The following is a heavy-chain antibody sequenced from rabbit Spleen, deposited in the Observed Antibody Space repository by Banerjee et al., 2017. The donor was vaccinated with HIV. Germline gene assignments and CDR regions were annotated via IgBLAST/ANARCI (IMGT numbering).Heavy chain of an antibody. CDR2: IYVGSSGST. D-gene: IGHD1-1*01. CDR3: ARGASGGVIGL. Sequence: QSLEESGGGLVKPGASLTLTCKASGFSFSSGYDMCWVRQAPGKGLEWIACIYVGSSGSTYYATWAKGRFTISKTSSTTVTLQMTSLTAADTATYFCARGASGGVIGLWGPGTLVTVS. CDR1: GFSFSSGYD. J-gene: IGHJ6*01. V-gene: IGHV1S40*01.